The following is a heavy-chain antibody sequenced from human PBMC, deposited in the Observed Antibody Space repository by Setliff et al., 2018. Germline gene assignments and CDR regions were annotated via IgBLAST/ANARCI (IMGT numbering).Heavy chain of an antibody. J-gene: IGHJ2*01. CDR2: IDHSGRT. CDR1: GDSFSDYY. CDR3: ARYGGGHFWFFGL. V-gene: IGHV4-34*01. D-gene: IGHD2-15*01. Sequence: LSLTCAVYGDSFSDYYWSWIRQPPGKGLEWIGEIDHSGRTNYNPSLRSRVTISPDTSKQQFSLNLISVTAADTAVYYCARYGGGHFWFFGLWGRGTLVTVSS.